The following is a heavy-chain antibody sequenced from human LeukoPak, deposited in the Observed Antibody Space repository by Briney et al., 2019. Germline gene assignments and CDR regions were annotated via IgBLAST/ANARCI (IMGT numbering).Heavy chain of an antibody. CDR2: IKQDGSDK. V-gene: IGHV3-7*01. CDR3: ARVIVVTATPYYFDY. CDR1: GFTFSSYW. D-gene: IGHD2-21*02. J-gene: IGHJ4*02. Sequence: GGSLRLSCATSGFTFSSYWMTWVRQAPGKGLEWVANIKQDGSDKYYVDSVKGRFTISRDNAKNSLYLQMNSLRAEDTAVFYCARVIVVTATPYYFDYWGQGTLVTVSS.